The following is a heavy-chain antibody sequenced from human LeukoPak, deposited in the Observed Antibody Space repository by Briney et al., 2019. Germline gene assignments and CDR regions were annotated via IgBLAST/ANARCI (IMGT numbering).Heavy chain of an antibody. D-gene: IGHD3-10*01. CDR2: IYSGGST. Sequence: PGGSLRLSCAASGFTVSSNYMSWVRQAPGKGLEWVSAIYSGGSTYYADSVKGRFTISRDNSKNTLYLQMNSLRAEDTAVYYCARDSEFKGIDYWGQGTLVTVSS. CDR3: ARDSEFKGIDY. CDR1: GFTVSSNY. V-gene: IGHV3-53*01. J-gene: IGHJ4*02.